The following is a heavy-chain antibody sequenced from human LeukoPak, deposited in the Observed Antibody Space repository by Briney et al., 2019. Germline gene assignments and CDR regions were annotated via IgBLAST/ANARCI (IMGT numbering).Heavy chain of an antibody. V-gene: IGHV1-3*01. D-gene: IGHD1-26*01. J-gene: IGHJ6*04. Sequence: GASVKVSCKASGYTFTSYAMHWVRQAPGQRLEWMEWINAGNGNTKYSQKFQGRVTITRDTSASTAYMELSSLRSEDTAVYYCARWDNYYYGMDVWGKGTTVTVSS. CDR1: GYTFTSYA. CDR3: ARWDNYYYGMDV. CDR2: INAGNGNT.